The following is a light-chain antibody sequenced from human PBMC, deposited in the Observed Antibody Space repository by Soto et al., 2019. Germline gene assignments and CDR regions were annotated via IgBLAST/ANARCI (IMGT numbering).Light chain of an antibody. V-gene: IGLV2-14*03. CDR2: DVS. CDR1: SSDVGDYNF. J-gene: IGLJ2*01. CDR3: SSYTTSSTLVL. Sequence: QSVLTQPASVSGSPGQSITISCTGTSSDVGDYNFVSWYQQHPGKAPKVMIYDVSSRPSGVSYRFSGSKSGNTASLTISGLQAEDEADYYCSSYTTSSTLVLFGGGTKLTVL.